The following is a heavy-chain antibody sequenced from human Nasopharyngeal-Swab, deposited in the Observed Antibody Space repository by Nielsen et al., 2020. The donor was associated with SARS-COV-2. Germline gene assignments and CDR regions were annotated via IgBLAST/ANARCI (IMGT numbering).Heavy chain of an antibody. V-gene: IGHV4-34*13. CDR2: IYHSGST. J-gene: IGHJ4*02. CDR3: ARGKSNSRVVRGYFDY. D-gene: IGHD3-10*01. Sequence: WIRQPPGKGLEWIGEIYHSGSTNYSPSLKSRVTISVDTSKNQFSLKLSSVTAADTAVYYCARGKSNSRVVRGYFDYWGQGTLVTVSS.